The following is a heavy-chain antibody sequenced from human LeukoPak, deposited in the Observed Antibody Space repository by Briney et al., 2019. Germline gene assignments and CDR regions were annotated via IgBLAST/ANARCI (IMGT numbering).Heavy chain of an antibody. Sequence: SETLSLTCTVSGGSISSYYWSWIRQPAGKGLEWIGRIYTSGSTNYNPSLKSRVTMSVDTSKNQFSLKLSSVTAADTAVYYCARYYYGSGSYHWFDPWGPGTLVTVSS. CDR1: GGSISSYY. V-gene: IGHV4-4*07. J-gene: IGHJ5*02. CDR2: IYTSGST. CDR3: ARYYYGSGSYHWFDP. D-gene: IGHD3-10*01.